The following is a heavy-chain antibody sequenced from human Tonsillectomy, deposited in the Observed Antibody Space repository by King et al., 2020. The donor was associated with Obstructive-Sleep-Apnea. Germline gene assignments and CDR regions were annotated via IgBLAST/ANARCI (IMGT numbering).Heavy chain of an antibody. CDR3: ARDSVRGKTISAKEHDFWSGYRQYFQH. D-gene: IGHD3-3*01. CDR2: IYHSGST. CDR1: GGSISSSNW. Sequence: VQLQESGPGLVKPSGTLSLTCAVSGGSISSSNWWSWVRQPPGKGLEWIGEIYHSGSTNYNPSLKSRVTISVDKSKNQFSLKLSSVTAADTAVYYCARDSVRGKTISAKEHDFWSGYRQYFQHWGQGTLVTVSS. J-gene: IGHJ1*01. V-gene: IGHV4-4*02.